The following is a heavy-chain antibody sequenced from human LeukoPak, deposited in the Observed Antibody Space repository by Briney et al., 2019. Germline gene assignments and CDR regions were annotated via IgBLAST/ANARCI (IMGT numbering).Heavy chain of an antibody. D-gene: IGHD2-15*01. J-gene: IGHJ4*02. CDR1: GFTLNNYA. V-gene: IGHV3-23*01. CDR3: ATDCSGGSCYFTDY. Sequence: GGSLRLSCAVSGFTLNNYAMSWVRQAPGKGLEWVSHISDSGDSTYYADSVKGRFTIPRDNSKNTLFLQMNTLRAEDTAVYYCATDCSGGSCYFTDYWGQGTLVTVSS. CDR2: ISDSGDST.